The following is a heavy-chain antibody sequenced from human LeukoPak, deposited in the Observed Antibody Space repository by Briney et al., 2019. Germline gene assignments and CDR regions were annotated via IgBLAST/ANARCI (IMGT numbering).Heavy chain of an antibody. Sequence: TGGSLRLSCAASGFTFSSYWMSWVRQAPGKGLEWVANIKQDGSEKYYVDSVKGRFTISRDNAKNSLYLQMNSLRAEDTAVYYCAKDVGGATRFLDYWGQGTLVTVSS. J-gene: IGHJ4*02. D-gene: IGHD1-26*01. V-gene: IGHV3-7*05. CDR3: AKDVGGATRFLDY. CDR2: IKQDGSEK. CDR1: GFTFSSYW.